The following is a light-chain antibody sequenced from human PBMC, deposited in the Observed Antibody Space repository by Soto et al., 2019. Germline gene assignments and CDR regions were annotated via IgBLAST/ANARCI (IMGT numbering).Light chain of an antibody. CDR3: QQLNSYSIT. J-gene: IGKJ5*01. V-gene: IGKV1-9*01. CDR1: QGISSY. CDR2: ATS. Sequence: DLQLTQSPSFLSASVGDRVTITCRASQGISSYLAWYQQKPGNAPKLLIFATSTLQSGVPSRFSGSGSGTEFTLTISSLQPEDFATYYCQQLNSYSITFGQGTRLEIK.